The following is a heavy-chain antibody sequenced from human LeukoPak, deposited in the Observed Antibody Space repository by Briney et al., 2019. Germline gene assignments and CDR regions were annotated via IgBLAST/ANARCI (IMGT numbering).Heavy chain of an antibody. CDR2: TYYRSKWYN. J-gene: IGHJ5*02. CDR1: GESVSSNSAA. Sequence: SQTLSLTCAISGESVSSNSAAWNWIRPSPSRGLEWLGRTYYRSKWYNDYAVSVKSRITINPDTSKNQFSLQLNSVTPEDTAVYYCAREASGSGRWVDWFDPWGQGTLVTVSS. CDR3: AREASGSGRWVDWFDP. D-gene: IGHD3-10*01. V-gene: IGHV6-1*01.